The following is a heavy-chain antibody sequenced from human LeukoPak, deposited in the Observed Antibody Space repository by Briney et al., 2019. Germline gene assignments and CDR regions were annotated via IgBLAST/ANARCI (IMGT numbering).Heavy chain of an antibody. CDR1: GFTFLSYS. V-gene: IGHV3-21*01. CDR2: ISSTSSSYI. D-gene: IGHD3-10*02. J-gene: IGHJ6*04. Sequence: SGGSLRLSCAASGFTFLSYSMNWVRQAPGKGLEWVSSISSTSSSYIYYADSVKGRFTISRDNAKNSLYLQMNSLRAEDTAVYYCAELGITMIGGVWGKGTTVTISS. CDR3: AELGITMIGGV.